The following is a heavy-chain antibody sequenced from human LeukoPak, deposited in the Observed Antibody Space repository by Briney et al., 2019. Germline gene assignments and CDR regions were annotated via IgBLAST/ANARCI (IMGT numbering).Heavy chain of an antibody. CDR2: ISSSSSYI. CDR3: ARDLFSSSTDGKYYFDY. CDR1: GFTFSSYS. J-gene: IGHJ4*02. Sequence: GGSLRLSCAASGFTFSSYSMNWVRQAPGKGLEWVSSISSSSSYIYYADSVKGRFTISRDNAKNSLYLQMNSLRAEDTAVYYCARDLFSSSTDGKYYFDYWGQGTLVTVSS. D-gene: IGHD6-6*01. V-gene: IGHV3-21*01.